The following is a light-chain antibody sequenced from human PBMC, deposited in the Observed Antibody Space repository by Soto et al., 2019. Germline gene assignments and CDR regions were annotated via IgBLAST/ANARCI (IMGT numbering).Light chain of an antibody. CDR3: QQYGSSGT. V-gene: IGKV3-20*01. J-gene: IGKJ1*01. Sequence: EFVLTQSPGTLSLSPGERVTLSCRASQTVRNNYLAWYQQKPGQAPRLLIYDASSRATGIPDRFSGSGSGTDFTLTISRLEPEDFAVYYCQQYGSSGTFGQGTKVDIK. CDR2: DAS. CDR1: QTVRNNY.